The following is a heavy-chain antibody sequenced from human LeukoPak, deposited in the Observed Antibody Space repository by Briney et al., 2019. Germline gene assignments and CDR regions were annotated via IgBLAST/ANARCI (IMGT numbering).Heavy chain of an antibody. J-gene: IGHJ4*02. D-gene: IGHD5-12*01. CDR1: GGSISSSSYY. CDR3: ATYTDGYNTDY. CDR2: IYYSGST. V-gene: IGHV4-39*01. Sequence: SETLSLTCTVSGGSISSSSYYWGWIRQPPGKGLAWIGSIYYSGSTYYNPSLKSRVTISVDTSKNQFSLKLSSVTAADTAVYYCATYTDGYNTDYWGQGTLVTVSS.